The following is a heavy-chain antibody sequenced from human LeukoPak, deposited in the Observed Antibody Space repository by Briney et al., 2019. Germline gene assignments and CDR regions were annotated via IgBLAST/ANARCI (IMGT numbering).Heavy chain of an antibody. J-gene: IGHJ4*02. CDR2: IIPIFGTA. D-gene: IGHD5-18*01. CDR1: GGTFSSYA. CDR3: ARVRESTAMADFDY. V-gene: IGHV1-69*13. Sequence: SVKVSCKASGGTFSSYAISWVRQAPGQGLEWMGGIIPIFGTANYAQKFQGRVTITADESTSTAYMELSSLRSEDTAVYYCARVRESTAMADFDYWGQGTLVTVSS.